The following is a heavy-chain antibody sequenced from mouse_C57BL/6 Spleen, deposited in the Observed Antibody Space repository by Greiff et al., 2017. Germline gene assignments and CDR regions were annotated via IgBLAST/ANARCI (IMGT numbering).Heavy chain of an antibody. CDR2: ISYSGST. J-gene: IGHJ2*01. CDR3: ANSSIAQRGYGGY. CDR1: GYSITSEY. Sequence: VQLQESGPGLAKPSPTLSFSCSVTGYSITSEYWNWIRKFPGNKLEYMGYISYSGSTYNNPSPKSRISITRDTSKNQYYLQLNSVTTEDTATYYCANSSIAQRGYGGYWGQGTTLTVSS. D-gene: IGHD1-1*01. V-gene: IGHV3-8*01.